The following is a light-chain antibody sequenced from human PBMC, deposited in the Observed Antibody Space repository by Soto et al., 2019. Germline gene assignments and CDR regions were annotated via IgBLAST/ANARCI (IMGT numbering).Light chain of an antibody. V-gene: IGKV3-20*01. Sequence: EIVLTQSPGTLSLSPGERATLSCRASQSVSSSYLAWYQQKPGQAPRLLIYGASSRATGIPDRFSGSGSGTDFTLTISRLEPEHLAVYSCQQYGSSPPNTFGQGTKREIK. CDR3: QQYGSSPPNT. CDR1: QSVSSSY. CDR2: GAS. J-gene: IGKJ2*01.